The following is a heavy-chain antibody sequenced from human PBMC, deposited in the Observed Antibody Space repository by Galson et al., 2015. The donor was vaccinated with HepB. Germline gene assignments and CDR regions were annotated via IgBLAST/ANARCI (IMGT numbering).Heavy chain of an antibody. D-gene: IGHD6-13*01. J-gene: IGHJ5*02. Sequence: SLRLSCAASGFTFSSYAMSWVRQAPGKGLEWVSAISGSGGSTYYADSVKGRFTISRDNSKNTLYLRMNSLRAEDTAVYYCAKDPFGSWYGTYWFDPWGQGTLVTVSS. CDR2: ISGSGGST. V-gene: IGHV3-23*01. CDR1: GFTFSSYA. CDR3: AKDPFGSWYGTYWFDP.